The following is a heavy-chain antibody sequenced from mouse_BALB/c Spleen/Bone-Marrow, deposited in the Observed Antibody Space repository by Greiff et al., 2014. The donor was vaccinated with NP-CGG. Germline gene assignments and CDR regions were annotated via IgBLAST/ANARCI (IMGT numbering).Heavy chain of an antibody. CDR3: ARRDYGPAWFTY. CDR2: INPNNGAT. Sequence: VQLQQSGPELVKPGASVKISCKTSGYTFTESTINWVKQSHGKSLEWIGGINPNNGATGYNQKFKGKATLTVDKSSSTAYLELRSLISDDSAVYYCARRDYGPAWFTYWGQGTLVTVSA. CDR1: GYTFTEST. V-gene: IGHV1-18*01. J-gene: IGHJ3*01. D-gene: IGHD1-1*01.